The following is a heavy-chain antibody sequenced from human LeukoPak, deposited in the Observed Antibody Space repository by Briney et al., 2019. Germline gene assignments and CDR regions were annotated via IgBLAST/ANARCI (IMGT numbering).Heavy chain of an antibody. CDR2: INPNSGGT. V-gene: IGHV1-2*02. Sequence: EASVKVSCKASGYTFTGYYMHWVRQAPGQGLEWMGWINPNSGGTNYAQKFQGRVTMTRDTSISTAYMELSRLGSDDTAVYYCARGDDIVVVVAARLYYYYMDVWGKGTTVTVSS. J-gene: IGHJ6*03. CDR3: ARGDDIVVVVAARLYYYYMDV. D-gene: IGHD2-15*01. CDR1: GYTFTGYY.